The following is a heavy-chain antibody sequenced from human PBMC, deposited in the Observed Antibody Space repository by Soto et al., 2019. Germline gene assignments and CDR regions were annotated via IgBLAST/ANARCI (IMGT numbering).Heavy chain of an antibody. CDR2: IYYSGST. Sequence: SETMSLTCTVSGGSISSYYWSWIRQPPGKGLEWIGYIYYSGSTNYNPSLKSRVTISVDTSKNQFSLKLSSVTAADTAVYYCARAPVVAAFDIWGQGTMVTVSS. V-gene: IGHV4-59*01. CDR1: GGSISSYY. CDR3: ARAPVVAAFDI. D-gene: IGHD2-15*01. J-gene: IGHJ3*02.